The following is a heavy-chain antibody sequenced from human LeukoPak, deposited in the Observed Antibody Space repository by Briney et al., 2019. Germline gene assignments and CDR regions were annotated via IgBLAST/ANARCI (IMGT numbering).Heavy chain of an antibody. Sequence: SETLSLTCTVSGGSISSYYWSWIRQPPGKGLEWIGYIYYSGSTNYNPSLKSRVTISVDTSKNQFSLKLSPVTAADTAVYYCARSLEVTIFGVVIKYGMDVWGQGTTVTVSS. J-gene: IGHJ6*02. CDR3: ARSLEVTIFGVVIKYGMDV. V-gene: IGHV4-59*01. CDR2: IYYSGST. CDR1: GGSISSYY. D-gene: IGHD3-3*01.